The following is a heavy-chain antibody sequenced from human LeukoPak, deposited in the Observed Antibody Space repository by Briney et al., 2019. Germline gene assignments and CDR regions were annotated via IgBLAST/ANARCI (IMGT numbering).Heavy chain of an antibody. Sequence: ASVKVSCKASGYAFTSYGISWVRQAPGQGLEWMGWISAYNGNTNYAQKLQGRVTMTTDTSTSTAYMELRSLRSDDTAVYYCARLYGGLRFLEWPYYFDYWGQGTLVTVSS. CDR3: ARLYGGLRFLEWPYYFDY. CDR1: GYAFTSYG. CDR2: ISAYNGNT. D-gene: IGHD3-3*01. V-gene: IGHV1-18*01. J-gene: IGHJ4*02.